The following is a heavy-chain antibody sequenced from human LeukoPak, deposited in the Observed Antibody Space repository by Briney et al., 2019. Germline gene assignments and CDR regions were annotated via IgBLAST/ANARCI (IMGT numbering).Heavy chain of an antibody. J-gene: IGHJ4*02. V-gene: IGHV5-51*01. Sequence: GESLKISCKGSGYSFTTYWIGWVRQIPGKGLEWMGIINPGDSDTRYSPSFQGQVTISADKSISTAYLQWSSLKASDTAMYYCARQGAMVTLNYWGQGTLVTVSS. CDR1: GYSFTTYW. CDR2: INPGDSDT. D-gene: IGHD5-18*01. CDR3: ARQGAMVTLNY.